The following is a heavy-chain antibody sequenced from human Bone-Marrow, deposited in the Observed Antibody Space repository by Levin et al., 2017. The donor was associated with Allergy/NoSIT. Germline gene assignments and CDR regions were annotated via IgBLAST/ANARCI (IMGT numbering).Heavy chain of an antibody. CDR3: ARELGDFWSTYYPPFDY. CDR2: INTDGTST. Sequence: GESLKISCAASGFTFSRYWMHWVRQAPGKGLVWVSRINTDGTSTTYADSVKGRFTISRDNAKNTLYLQMNSLRAEDTAFYYCARELGDFWSTYYPPFDYWGQGTLVTASS. J-gene: IGHJ4*02. V-gene: IGHV3-74*03. CDR1: GFTFSRYW. D-gene: IGHD3-3*01.